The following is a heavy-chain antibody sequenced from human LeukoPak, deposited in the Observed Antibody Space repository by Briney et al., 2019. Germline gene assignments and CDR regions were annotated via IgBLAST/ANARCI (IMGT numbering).Heavy chain of an antibody. Sequence: ASVKVSCKVFGHTLSELTMHWVRQAPGKGLEWMGGFDPENDERMYAGKFRGRVTMTEHISTDTAYMELSSLRSEDTAVYFCATEMTSVVPDYWGQGTLVTVSS. CDR2: FDPENDER. CDR3: ATEMTSVVPDY. CDR1: GHTLSELT. J-gene: IGHJ4*02. V-gene: IGHV1-24*01. D-gene: IGHD4-11*01.